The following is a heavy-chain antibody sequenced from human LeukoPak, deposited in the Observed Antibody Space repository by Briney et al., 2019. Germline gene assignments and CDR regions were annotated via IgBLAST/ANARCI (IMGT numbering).Heavy chain of an antibody. CDR3: ARDNGESDAFDI. V-gene: IGHV4-34*01. CDR1: GWSFSGYY. CDR2: INHSGST. J-gene: IGHJ3*02. D-gene: IGHD4-17*01. Sequence: SETLSLTCAVYGWSFSGYYWSWIRQPPGKGLEWIGEINHSGSTNYNPSLKSRVTISVDTSKNQFSLKLSSVTAADTAVYYCARDNGESDAFDIWGQGTMVTVSS.